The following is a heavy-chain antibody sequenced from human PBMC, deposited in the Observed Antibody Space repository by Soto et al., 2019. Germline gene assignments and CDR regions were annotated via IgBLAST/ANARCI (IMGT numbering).Heavy chain of an antibody. J-gene: IGHJ4*02. CDR2: ISGSGGST. Sequence: GGSLRLSCAASGFTFSSYAMSWVRQAPGKGLEWVSAISGSGGSTYYADSVKGRFTISRDNSKNTLYLQMNSLRAEDTAVYYCAKAGAGILWFGGRHPPAYYFDYWGQGTLVTVSS. D-gene: IGHD3-10*01. V-gene: IGHV3-23*01. CDR1: GFTFSSYA. CDR3: AKAGAGILWFGGRHPPAYYFDY.